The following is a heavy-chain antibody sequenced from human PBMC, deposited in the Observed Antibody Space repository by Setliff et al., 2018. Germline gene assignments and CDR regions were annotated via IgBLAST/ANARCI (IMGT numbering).Heavy chain of an antibody. CDR3: ARATIFGVAPYYYYYYGMDV. CDR1: GGSIRSGTYY. J-gene: IGHJ6*02. V-gene: IGHV4-61*09. CDR2: IYTSGST. Sequence: TLSLTCTVSGGSIRSGTYYWSWIRQPAGKGLEWIGHIYTSGSTNYNPSLKSRVTISVDTSKNQFSLKLSSVTAADTAVYYCARATIFGVAPYYYYYYGMDVWGQGTTVTVSS. D-gene: IGHD3-3*01.